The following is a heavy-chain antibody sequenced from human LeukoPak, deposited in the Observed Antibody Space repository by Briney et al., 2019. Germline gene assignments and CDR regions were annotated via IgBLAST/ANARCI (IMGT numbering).Heavy chain of an antibody. CDR1: GFTFDDYA. CDR3: ARDYCSGTSCYFDY. Sequence: GGSLRLSCAASGFTFDDYAMHWVRQAPGKGLEWVSGISWNSGSIGYADSVKGRFTISRDNAKNSLYLQMNSLRAEGTAVYYCARDYCSGTSCYFDYWGQGILVTVSS. D-gene: IGHD2-2*01. J-gene: IGHJ4*02. CDR2: ISWNSGSI. V-gene: IGHV3-9*01.